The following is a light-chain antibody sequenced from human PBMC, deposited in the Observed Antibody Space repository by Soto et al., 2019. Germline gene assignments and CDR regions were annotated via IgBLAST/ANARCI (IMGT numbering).Light chain of an antibody. CDR3: QHYHSAIT. CDR2: DDS. CDR1: QSISGW. V-gene: IGKV1-5*01. J-gene: IGKJ5*01. Sequence: DIQMTQSPTTLSASVGDRVTITCRASQSISGWLGWYQQKPGKAPKLLIYDDSSLETGVPSRFSGSGSGTEFTLTISSLQPDDFATYYCQHYHSAITFGQGTRLEIK.